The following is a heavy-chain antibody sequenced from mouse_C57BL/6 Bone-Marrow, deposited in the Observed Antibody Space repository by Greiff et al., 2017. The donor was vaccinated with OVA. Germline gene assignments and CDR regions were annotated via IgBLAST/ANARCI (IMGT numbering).Heavy chain of an antibody. J-gene: IGHJ2*01. V-gene: IGHV5-6*01. CDR1: GFTFSSYG. CDR2: ISSGGSYT. Sequence: EVQLQESGGDLVKPGGSLKLSCAASGFTFSSYGMSWVRQTPDKRLEWVATISSGGSYTYYPDSVKGRFTISRDNAKNTLYLQMSSLKSEDTAMYYCARQSGSSYAYYFDYWGQGTTLTVSS. D-gene: IGHD1-1*01. CDR3: ARQSGSSYAYYFDY.